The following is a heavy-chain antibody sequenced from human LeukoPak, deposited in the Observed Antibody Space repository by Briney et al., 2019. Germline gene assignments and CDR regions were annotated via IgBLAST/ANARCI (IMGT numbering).Heavy chain of an antibody. D-gene: IGHD2-21*02. V-gene: IGHV3-23*01. CDR2: ITGSGGNT. CDR3: AKTECGGDCYFNKYYFDY. Sequence: GGSLRLSCAASGFTFSSSAMVWVRQAPGKGQEWVSGITGSGGNTYYADSVMGRFTISRDNSKNTLYLQMSSLRAEDTAIYYCAKTECGGDCYFNKYYFDYWGQGILVTVSS. CDR1: GFTFSSSA. J-gene: IGHJ4*02.